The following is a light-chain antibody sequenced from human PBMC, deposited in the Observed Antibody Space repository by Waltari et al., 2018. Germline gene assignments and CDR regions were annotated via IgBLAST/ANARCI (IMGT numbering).Light chain of an antibody. CDR2: WSS. CDR1: QSVLSSSNNKNY. Sequence: DIVMTQSPDSLAVSLGERATINCKSSQSVLSSSNNKNYLAWYQHKPGQPPKLLISWSSTRESGVPDRFSGSGSGTDFTLTSSSLQAEDVAVYYCQQHYGRPLTFGGGTKVEIK. V-gene: IGKV4-1*01. J-gene: IGKJ4*01. CDR3: QQHYGRPLT.